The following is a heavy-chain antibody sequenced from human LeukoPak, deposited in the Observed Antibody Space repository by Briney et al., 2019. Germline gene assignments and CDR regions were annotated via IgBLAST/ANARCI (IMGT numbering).Heavy chain of an antibody. CDR2: INSNTGDT. CDR1: GYTFTDYY. J-gene: IGHJ4*02. V-gene: IGHV1-2*02. CDR3: ARGRWLQLWGDY. D-gene: IGHD5-18*01. Sequence: GASVKVSCKASGYTFTDYYIHWVRQAPGQGPEWMGWINSNTGDTKYAQKFQDRVTLTRDTSISTAYMELSRQESDDTAVFYCARGRWLQLWGDYWGQGTPLTVSS.